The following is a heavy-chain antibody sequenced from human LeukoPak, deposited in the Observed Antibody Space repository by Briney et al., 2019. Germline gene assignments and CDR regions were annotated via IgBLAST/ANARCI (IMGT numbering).Heavy chain of an antibody. CDR2: ITPLFGTA. CDR3: ARARRYSYGYWDY. J-gene: IGHJ4*02. D-gene: IGHD5-18*01. V-gene: IGHV1-69*13. Sequence: ASVKVSCKASGGTFSKYTISWVRQRPGQGLEWMGGITPLFGTANYAQKFQGRVTITADESASIAYMELSSLRSEDTAVYYCARARRYSYGYWDYWGQGTLVTVSS. CDR1: GGTFSKYT.